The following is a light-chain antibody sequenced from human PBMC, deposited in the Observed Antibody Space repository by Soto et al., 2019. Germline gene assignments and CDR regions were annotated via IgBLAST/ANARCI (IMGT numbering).Light chain of an antibody. V-gene: IGKV1-13*02. Sequence: AIHLTQSPSSLSASVGDRVTITCRASQGISSALAWCQQKPGKPPKLLLYDASSLESGVPSRFSGSGSGTDFTLTISSLQPEDYATYYCQQFNSYPITFCQGTRLEIK. CDR3: QQFNSYPIT. J-gene: IGKJ5*01. CDR2: DAS. CDR1: QGISSA.